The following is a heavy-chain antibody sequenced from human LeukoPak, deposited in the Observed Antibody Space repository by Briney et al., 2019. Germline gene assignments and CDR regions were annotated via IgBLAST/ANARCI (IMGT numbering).Heavy chain of an antibody. CDR2: ISSSSSYI. CDR1: GFTFSSYS. Sequence: GGSLRLSCAASGFTFSSYSMNWVRQAPGKGLEWVSSISSSSSYIYYADSVKGRFTISRDNSKNTLYLQMNSLRAEDTAVYYCARTTVVKAFDYWGQGTLVTVSS. CDR3: ARTTVVKAFDY. D-gene: IGHD4-23*01. V-gene: IGHV3-21*04. J-gene: IGHJ4*02.